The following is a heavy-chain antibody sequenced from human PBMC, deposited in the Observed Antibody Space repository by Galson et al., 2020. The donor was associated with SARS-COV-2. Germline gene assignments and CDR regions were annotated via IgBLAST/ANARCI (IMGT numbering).Heavy chain of an antibody. J-gene: IGHJ2*01. CDR2: ISSSSSTI. CDR1: GFTFSSYS. V-gene: IGHV3-48*04. CDR3: ARVLLGGQWLVLWYFDL. D-gene: IGHD6-19*01. Sequence: GGSLRLSCAASGFTFSSYSMNWVRQAPGKGLEWVSYISSSSSTIYYADSVKGRFTISRDNAKNSLYLQMNSLRAEDTAVYYCARVLLGGQWLVLWYFDLWGRGTLVTVSS.